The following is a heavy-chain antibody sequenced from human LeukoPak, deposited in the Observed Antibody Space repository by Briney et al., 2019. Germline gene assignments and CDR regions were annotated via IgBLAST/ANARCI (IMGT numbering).Heavy chain of an antibody. CDR1: GYSFTSYW. Sequence: GESLKISCKGSGYSFTSYWISWVRQMPGKGLEWMGRIDPSDSYTNYSPFFQGHVTISADKSISTAYLQWSSLKASDTAMYYCATHPAYCSGGSCYGNWFDPWGQGTLVTVSS. J-gene: IGHJ5*02. CDR3: ATHPAYCSGGSCYGNWFDP. CDR2: IDPSDSYT. D-gene: IGHD2-15*01. V-gene: IGHV5-10-1*01.